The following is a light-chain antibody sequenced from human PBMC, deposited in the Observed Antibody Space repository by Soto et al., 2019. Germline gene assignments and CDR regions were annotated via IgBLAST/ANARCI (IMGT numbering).Light chain of an antibody. CDR1: SSNIGSNT. Sequence: QSVLTQSPSASGTPGQRVTISCSGSSSNIGSNTVNWYQQLPGTAPKLLVYNNNQRPSGGPGRFSGSTDGSSNSASLTISGLQTEDEADYYCQSYDSDFVIFGGGTKLTVL. V-gene: IGLV1-44*01. CDR2: NNN. J-gene: IGLJ2*01. CDR3: QSYDSDFVI.